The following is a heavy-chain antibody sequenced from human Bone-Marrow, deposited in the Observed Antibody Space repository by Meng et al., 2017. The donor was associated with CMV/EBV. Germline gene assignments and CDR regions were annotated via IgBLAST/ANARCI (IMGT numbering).Heavy chain of an antibody. V-gene: IGHV1-8*01. CDR3: ARGRLVVAAKLHGMDV. D-gene: IGHD2-15*01. J-gene: IGHJ6*02. CDR1: GYTFTTYD. Sequence: ASDKVSCKASGYTFTTYDINWVRQATGQGLEWMGWMSPNSGNTGYAQKFQGRVTMTRDTSISTAYMELSSLGSEDTGVYYCARGRLVVAAKLHGMDVWDQGTTVTVAS. CDR2: MSPNSGNT.